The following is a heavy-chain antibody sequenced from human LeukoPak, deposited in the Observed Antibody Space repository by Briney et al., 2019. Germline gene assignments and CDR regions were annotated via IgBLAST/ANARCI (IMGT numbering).Heavy chain of an antibody. CDR1: GGSISSYY. D-gene: IGHD3-10*01. V-gene: IGHV4-59*08. CDR3: ASGSGLMDF. Sequence: SETLSLTCAVSGGSISSYYWSWIRQPPGKGLEWVGYIYYSGSTNYNPSLTGRVTISVDTSKNHFSLKLSSVTAADTAVYHCASGSGLMDFWGQGTLVTVSS. J-gene: IGHJ4*02. CDR2: IYYSGST.